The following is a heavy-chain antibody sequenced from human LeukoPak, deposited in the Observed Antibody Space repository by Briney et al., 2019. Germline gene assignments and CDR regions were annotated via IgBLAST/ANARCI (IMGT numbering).Heavy chain of an antibody. CDR2: INPNSGGT. J-gene: IGHJ4*02. CDR3: AREPFYYYDSSGYQPKRGYYFDY. D-gene: IGHD3-22*01. V-gene: IGHV1-2*02. CDR1: GYTFTGYY. Sequence: ASVKVSCKASGYTFTGYYMHWVRQAPGQGLEWMGWINPNSGGTNYAQKFQGRVTMTRDTSISTAYMELSRLRSDDTAVYYCAREPFYYYDSSGYQPKRGYYFDYWGQGTLVTVSS.